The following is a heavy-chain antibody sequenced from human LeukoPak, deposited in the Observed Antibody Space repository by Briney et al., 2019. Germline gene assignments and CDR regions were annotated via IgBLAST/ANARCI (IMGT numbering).Heavy chain of an antibody. CDR1: GGSISSYY. Sequence: SETLSLTCTVSGGSISSYYWSWIRQPPGKGLEWIGYIYYSGSTNYNPSLKSRVTTSVDTSKNQFSLKLSSVTAADTAVYYCARTRGDYGDPNWFDPWGQGTLVTVSS. CDR3: ARTRGDYGDPNWFDP. J-gene: IGHJ5*02. D-gene: IGHD4-17*01. V-gene: IGHV4-59*01. CDR2: IYYSGST.